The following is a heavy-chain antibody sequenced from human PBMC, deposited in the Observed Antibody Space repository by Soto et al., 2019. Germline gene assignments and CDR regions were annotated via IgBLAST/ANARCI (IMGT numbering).Heavy chain of an antibody. D-gene: IGHD6-6*01. V-gene: IGHV1-3*01. CDR2: INAGNGNT. CDR1: GYTFTSYA. J-gene: IGHJ3*02. Sequence: QVPLVQSGAEVKKPGASVKVSWKASGYTFTSYAMHWVRQAPGQRLEWMGWINAGNGNTKYSQKFQGRVTITRDTSASTAYMELSSLRSEDTAVYYCARDRPSTSPFDIWGQGTMVTVSS. CDR3: ARDRPSTSPFDI.